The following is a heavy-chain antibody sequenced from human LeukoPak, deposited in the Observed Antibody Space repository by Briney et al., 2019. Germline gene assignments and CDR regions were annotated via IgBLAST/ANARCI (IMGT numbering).Heavy chain of an antibody. V-gene: IGHV3-48*04. CDR1: GFTFSSYS. CDR2: ISSSSSTI. J-gene: IGHJ6*02. D-gene: IGHD3-22*01. CDR3: ARTMTYYDSSGYYYPDSSYYYYGTDV. Sequence: GGSLRLSCAASGFTFSSYSMNWVRQAPGKGLEWVSYISSSSSTIYYADSVKGRFTISRDNAKNSLYLQMNSLRAEDTAVYYCARTMTYYDSSGYYYPDSSYYYYGTDVWGQGTTVTVSS.